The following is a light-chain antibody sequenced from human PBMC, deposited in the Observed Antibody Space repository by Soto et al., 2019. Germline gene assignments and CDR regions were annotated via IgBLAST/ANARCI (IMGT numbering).Light chain of an antibody. CDR2: EGS. CDR3: AGWDDSLSGYV. Sequence: QSVLTQPASVSGSPGQSITISCTGTSSDVGSYNLVSWYQKHPGKAPKLMIYEGSKRPSGVSNRFSGSKSGNTASLTISGLQAEDEADYYCAGWDDSLSGYVFGSGTKVTVL. J-gene: IGLJ1*01. V-gene: IGLV2-23*01. CDR1: SSDVGSYNL.